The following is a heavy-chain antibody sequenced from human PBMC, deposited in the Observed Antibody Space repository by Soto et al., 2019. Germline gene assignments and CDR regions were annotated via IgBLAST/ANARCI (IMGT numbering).Heavy chain of an antibody. CDR1: GYTFTSYY. V-gene: IGHV1-46*01. J-gene: IGHJ6*02. Sequence: ASVKVSCKASGYTFTSYYMHWVRQAPGRGLEWMGIINPSGGSTSYAQKFQGRVTMTRDTSTSTVYMELSSLRSEDTAVYYCARSYYDFWICPDSNYYYYGMDVWGQGTTVPVAS. CDR2: INPSGGST. D-gene: IGHD3-3*01. CDR3: ARSYYDFWICPDSNYYYYGMDV.